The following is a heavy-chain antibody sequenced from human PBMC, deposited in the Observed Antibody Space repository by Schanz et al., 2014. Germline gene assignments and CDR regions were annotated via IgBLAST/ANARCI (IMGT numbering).Heavy chain of an antibody. Sequence: QVQLVQSGAEVKKPGASVKVSCKASGYTFVSYSMHWVRQAPGQGLEWLGWMNPNSGNPGFAQKFRGRVTMTRSTSMSAAYIELHILTSEDTAVYYCARGRTFDYWGQGTLVTVSS. V-gene: IGHV1-8*02. J-gene: IGHJ4*02. CDR2: MNPNSGNP. CDR1: GYTFVSYS. CDR3: ARGRTFDY.